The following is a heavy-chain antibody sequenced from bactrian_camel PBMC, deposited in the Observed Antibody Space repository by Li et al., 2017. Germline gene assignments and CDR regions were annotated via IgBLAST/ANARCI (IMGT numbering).Heavy chain of an antibody. J-gene: IGHJ4*01. Sequence: HVQLVESGGGLVQPGGSLRLSCAGAGFTFSSYWMYWVRQAPGNKREGVASMHTGGGRPDYTFYADSVKDRFTISQDSAKNTVYLEMNSLKPEDTAMYYCAFPPVPCLSERQALEALTMENEYNYRGQGTQVTVS. CDR1: GFTFSSYW. CDR3: AFPPVPCLSERQALEALTMENEYNY. D-gene: IGHD3*01. V-gene: IGHV3S1*01. CDR2: MHTGGGRPDYT.